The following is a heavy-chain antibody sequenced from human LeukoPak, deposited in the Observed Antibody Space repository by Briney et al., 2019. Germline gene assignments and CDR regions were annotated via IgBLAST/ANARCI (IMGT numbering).Heavy chain of an antibody. V-gene: IGHV3-30*04. CDR2: ISYDGSNK. CDR1: GFTFSSYA. D-gene: IGHD2-2*02. J-gene: IGHJ4*02. Sequence: GGSLRLSCAASGFTFSSYAMHWVRQAPGKGLEWVAVISYDGSNKYYADSVKGRFTISRDNSKSTLYLQMNSLRAEDTAVYYCARGYCSTTSCYNDYWGQGTLVTVSS. CDR3: ARGYCSTTSCYNDY.